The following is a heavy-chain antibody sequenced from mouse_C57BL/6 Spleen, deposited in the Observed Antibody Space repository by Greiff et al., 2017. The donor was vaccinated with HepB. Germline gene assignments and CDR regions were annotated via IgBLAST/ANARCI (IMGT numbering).Heavy chain of an antibody. Sequence: EVQLQESGPGLVKPSQSLSLTCSVPGYSIPRGYYWNWVRQFPGNKIEWKGYISYDGSNNYNPSLKNRISITRDTSKNQFFLKLNSVTTEDTATYYCARERLRGYFDYWGQGTTLTVSS. CDR3: ARERLRGYFDY. CDR1: GYSIPRGYY. V-gene: IGHV3-6*01. CDR2: ISYDGSN. D-gene: IGHD1-1*01. J-gene: IGHJ2*01.